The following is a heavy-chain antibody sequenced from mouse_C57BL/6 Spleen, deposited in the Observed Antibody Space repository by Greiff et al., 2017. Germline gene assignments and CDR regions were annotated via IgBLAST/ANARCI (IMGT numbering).Heavy chain of an antibody. CDR1: GYTFTDYY. CDR3: ARMGCSREFAY. J-gene: IGHJ3*01. V-gene: IGHV1-26*01. Sequence: LQLRQSGPELVKPGASVKISCKVAGYTFTDYYMNWVKQSHGKSLEWIGDINPNIGGTSYNQKFKGKATLTVDKSSRTAYMELRSLTSAESAVYYCARMGCSREFAYWGQGTLVTVSA. CDR2: INPNIGGT.